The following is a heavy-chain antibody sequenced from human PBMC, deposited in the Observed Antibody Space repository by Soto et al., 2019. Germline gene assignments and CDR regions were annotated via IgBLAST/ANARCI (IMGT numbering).Heavy chain of an antibody. J-gene: IGHJ6*02. CDR2: INPNSGGT. D-gene: IGHD6-19*01. V-gene: IGHV1-2*02. Sequence: GASVKVSSKASGYTFTGYYMHWVRQAPGEGLEWMGWINPNSGGTNYAQKFQGRVTMTRDTSISTAYMELSRLRSDDTAVYYCARDWGSGWYVDYYGMDVWGQGTTVTVSS. CDR1: GYTFTGYY. CDR3: ARDWGSGWYVDYYGMDV.